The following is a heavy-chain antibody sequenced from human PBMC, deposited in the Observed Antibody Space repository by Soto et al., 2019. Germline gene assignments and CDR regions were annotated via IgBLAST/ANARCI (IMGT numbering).Heavy chain of an antibody. CDR3: ARVRCTTSDCFHDY. CDR1: GFTSSTYW. Sequence: ESGGGLVQPGGSLRLSCAASGFTSSTYWMSWVRQAPGKGLEWVANIKPDGSGEYYMDSVKGRFTISRDNAKNSLYLQMNSLRVEDTAMYYCARVRCTTSDCFHDYWGQGTLVTVSS. D-gene: IGHD2-21*02. CDR2: IKPDGSGE. J-gene: IGHJ4*02. V-gene: IGHV3-7*03.